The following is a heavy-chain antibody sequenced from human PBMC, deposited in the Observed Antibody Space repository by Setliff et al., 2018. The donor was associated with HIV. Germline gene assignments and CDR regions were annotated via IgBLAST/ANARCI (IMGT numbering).Heavy chain of an antibody. CDR3: ARGYYNFWSGYPPLDY. CDR2: IYYSGST. Sequence: NPSETLSLTCTVSGGSISSYYWSWIRQPPGKGLEWIGYIYYSGSTNYNPSLKSRVTISVDTSKNQFSLKLSSVTAADTAVYYCARGYYNFWSGYPPLDYWGQGTLVTVSS. J-gene: IGHJ4*02. CDR1: GGSISSYY. D-gene: IGHD3-3*01. V-gene: IGHV4-59*01.